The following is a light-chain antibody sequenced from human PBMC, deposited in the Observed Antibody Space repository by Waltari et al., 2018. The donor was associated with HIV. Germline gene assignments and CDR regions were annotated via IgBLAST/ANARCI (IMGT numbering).Light chain of an antibody. V-gene: IGLV2-8*01. J-gene: IGLJ2*01. CDR3: ASYAGRNNQVI. Sequence: QSALTQPPSASGSPGQSVTVSCSGTSSDIGGYDYVSWYQSHQGKAPKLIIFTVTKRPSGVPDRFSGSKSGNTASLAVAGLQADDEAYYYCASYAGRNNQVIFGGGTKLTVL. CDR1: SSDIGGYDY. CDR2: TVT.